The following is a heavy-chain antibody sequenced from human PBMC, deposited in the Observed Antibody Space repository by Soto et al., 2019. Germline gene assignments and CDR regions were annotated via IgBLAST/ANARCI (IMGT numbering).Heavy chain of an antibody. J-gene: IGHJ6*02. CDR1: GGSISSGDYY. V-gene: IGHV4-30-4*01. CDR2: IYYSGST. Sequence: LSLTCTVSGGSISSGDYYWRWIRQPPGKGLEWIGYIYYSGSTYYNPALKSRVTISVDTSKNQFSLKLSSVTAADTAVYYCARDRGHLRFSVWGQGTTVTVSS. CDR3: ARDRGHLRFSV. D-gene: IGHD3-3*01.